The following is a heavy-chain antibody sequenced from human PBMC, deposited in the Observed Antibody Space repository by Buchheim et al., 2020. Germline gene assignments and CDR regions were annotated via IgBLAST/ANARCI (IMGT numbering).Heavy chain of an antibody. D-gene: IGHD6-13*01. CDR1: GFTFSSYA. Sequence: QVQLVESGGGVVQPGRSLRLSCAASGFTFSSYAMHWVRQAPGKGLEWVAVISYDGSNKYYADSVKGRFTISRDNSKNTLYLQMNSLRAEDTAVYYCARDKRLGGSSWSDYWGQGTL. CDR3: ARDKRLGGSSWSDY. V-gene: IGHV3-30-3*01. J-gene: IGHJ4*02. CDR2: ISYDGSNK.